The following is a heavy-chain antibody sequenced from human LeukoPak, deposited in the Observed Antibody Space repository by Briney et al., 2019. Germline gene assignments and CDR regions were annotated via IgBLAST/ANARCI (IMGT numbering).Heavy chain of an antibody. CDR1: GYTFTSYG. V-gene: IGHV1-18*01. Sequence: ASVKVSCKASGYTFTSYGISWVRQAPGQGLEWMGWISAYNGNTNYAQKLQGRVTMTTDTSTSTAYMELRSLRSDDTAVYYCARSYAGRYDSSGGMGYLFDYWGQGTLVTVSS. D-gene: IGHD3-22*01. CDR2: ISAYNGNT. J-gene: IGHJ4*02. CDR3: ARSYAGRYDSSGGMGYLFDY.